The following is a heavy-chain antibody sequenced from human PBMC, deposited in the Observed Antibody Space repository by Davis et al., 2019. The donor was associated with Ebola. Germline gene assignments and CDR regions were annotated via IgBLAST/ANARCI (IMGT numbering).Heavy chain of an antibody. V-gene: IGHV3-21*01. D-gene: IGHD3-16*01. CDR1: GFTFSSYS. CDR3: ARALGGP. Sequence: GESLKISCAASGFTFSSYSMNWVRQAPGKGLEWVSSISSSSYIYYADSVKGRFTISRDNAKNSLYLQMNSLRAEDTAVYYCARALGGPWGKGTTVTVSS. J-gene: IGHJ6*04. CDR2: ISSSSYI.